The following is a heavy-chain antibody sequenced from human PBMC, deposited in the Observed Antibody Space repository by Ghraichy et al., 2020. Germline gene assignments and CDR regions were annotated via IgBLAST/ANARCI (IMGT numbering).Heavy chain of an antibody. CDR1: GFTFSSYD. CDR2: IGTAGDP. V-gene: IGHV3-13*05. D-gene: IGHD5-18*01. J-gene: IGHJ3*02. CDR3: ARMDTAMGWRAFDI. Sequence: GGSLRLSCAASGFTFSSYDMHWVRQATGKGLEWVSAIGTAGDPYYPGSVKGRFTISRENAKNSLYLQMNSLRAGDTAVYYCARMDTAMGWRAFDIWGQGTMVTVSS.